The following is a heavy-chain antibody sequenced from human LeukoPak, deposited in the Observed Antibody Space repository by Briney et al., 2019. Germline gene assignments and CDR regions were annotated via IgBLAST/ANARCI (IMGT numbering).Heavy chain of an antibody. CDR1: GGSISSYY. V-gene: IGHV4-4*07. CDR2: IYTSGST. CDR3: ARDHLANLASRLFDP. Sequence: SETLSLTCTVSGGSISSYYWSWIRQPAGKGLEWIGRIYTSGSTNYNPSLKSRVTMSVDTSKNQFSLKLSSVTAADTAVYYCARDHLANLASRLFDPWGQGSLVTVSS. J-gene: IGHJ5*02. D-gene: IGHD3-3*01.